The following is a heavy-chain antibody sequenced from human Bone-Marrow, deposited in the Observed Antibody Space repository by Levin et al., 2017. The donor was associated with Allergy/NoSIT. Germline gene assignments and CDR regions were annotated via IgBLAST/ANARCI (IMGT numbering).Heavy chain of an antibody. CDR2: IAWNSASR. J-gene: IGHJ6*02. V-gene: IGHV3-9*01. CDR1: GFKFDDHA. D-gene: IGHD3-10*01. Sequence: PGGSLRLSCAASGFKFDDHAMHWVRQVPGKGLEWVAGIAWNSASRSYSDSVKGRFTISRDNAKRSLYLEMNRLRLEDTALYYCAKDGRAAGEGLVTYYYYYGLDGWGHGTSVTVSS. CDR3: AKDGRAAGEGLVTYYYYYGLDG.